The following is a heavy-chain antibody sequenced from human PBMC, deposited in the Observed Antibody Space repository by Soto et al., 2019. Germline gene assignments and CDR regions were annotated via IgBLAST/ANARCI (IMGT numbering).Heavy chain of an antibody. CDR2: IYYSGST. J-gene: IGHJ3*02. Sequence: QLQLQESGPGLVKPSETLSLTCTVSGGSISSSSYYWGWIRQPPGKGLEWIGSIYYSGSTYYNPSLKRRVTISVDTSKNQFSLKLSSVTAADTAVYYCATDRVGTGAFDIWGQGTMVTVSS. CDR1: GGSISSSSYY. D-gene: IGHD2-15*01. V-gene: IGHV4-39*01. CDR3: ATDRVGTGAFDI.